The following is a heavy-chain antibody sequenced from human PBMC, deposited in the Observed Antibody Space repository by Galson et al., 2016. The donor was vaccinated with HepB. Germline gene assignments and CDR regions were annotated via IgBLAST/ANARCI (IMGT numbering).Heavy chain of an antibody. Sequence: SLRLSCAASGLIFSRFWMTWVRQAPGKGLEWVANINQDGSEKHYLDSVRGRFTISRDNAKNSLYLQMNSLRAEDTAVYFCARAYQYTLDYWGQGTLVTVSS. J-gene: IGHJ4*02. CDR1: GLIFSRFW. CDR2: INQDGSEK. CDR3: ARAYQYTLDY. D-gene: IGHD1-1*01. V-gene: IGHV3-7*04.